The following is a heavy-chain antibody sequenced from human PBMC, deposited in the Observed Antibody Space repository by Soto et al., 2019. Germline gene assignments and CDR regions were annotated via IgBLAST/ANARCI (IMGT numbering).Heavy chain of an antibody. D-gene: IGHD3-3*02. CDR1: GFTFSNAW. J-gene: IGHJ6*03. CDR3: TTDFVDRVGLGFLELGDYYYYYMDV. V-gene: IGHV3-15*01. Sequence: GGSLRLSCAASGFTFSNAWMSWVRQAPGKGLEWVGRIKSKTDGGTTDYAAPVKGRFTISRDDSKNTLYLQMNSLKTEDTAVYYCTTDFVDRVGLGFLELGDYYYYYMDVWGKGTTVTVSS. CDR2: IKSKTDGGTT.